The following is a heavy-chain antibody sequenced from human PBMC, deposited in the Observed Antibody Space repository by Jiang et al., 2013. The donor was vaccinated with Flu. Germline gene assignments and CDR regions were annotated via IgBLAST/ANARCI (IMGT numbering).Heavy chain of an antibody. V-gene: IGHV2-70*01. CDR1: GFSLSTSGMC. CDR3: ARTQGDGYNSGFDY. D-gene: IGHD5-24*01. J-gene: IGHJ4*02. CDR2: IDWDDDK. Sequence: KPTQTLTLTCTFSGFSLSTSGMCVSWIRQPPGKALEWLALIDWDDDKYYSTSLKTRLTISKDTSKNQVVLTMTNMDPVDTATCYCARTQGDGYNSGFDYWGQGTLVTVSS.